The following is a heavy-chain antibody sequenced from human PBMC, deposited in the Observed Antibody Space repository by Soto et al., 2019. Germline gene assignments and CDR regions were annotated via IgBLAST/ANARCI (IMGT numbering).Heavy chain of an antibody. V-gene: IGHV4-34*01. D-gene: IGHD5-12*01. CDR3: ARGGYSSSYYYGIDV. CDR2: INHTGRP. Sequence: QVQLQQWGAGLLKPSETLSLTCAVYDGSFSGYYWSWIRQPPGKGLEWIGEINHTGRPTYNPSLKSRVTLSLDTSQSRFSQRLSSATAGDTAVYYCARGGYSSSYYYGIDVWGQGTTVTVAS. CDR1: DGSFSGYY. J-gene: IGHJ6*02.